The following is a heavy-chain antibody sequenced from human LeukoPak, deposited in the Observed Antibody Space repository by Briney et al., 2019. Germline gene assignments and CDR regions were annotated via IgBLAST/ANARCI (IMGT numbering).Heavy chain of an antibody. CDR2: IKFDGSEI. CDR1: VFPLRDYW. CDR3: TVDWNHDSSG. D-gene: IGHD3-22*01. J-gene: IGHJ4*02. Sequence: GGSLRLSCAASVFPLRDYWMILVRQAPGKGLECVGNIKFDGSEIYYRDSVRGRFTISRDNAKNSLYLQMNGLRVEDTGVYYCTVDWNHDSSGWGQGTLVTVS. V-gene: IGHV3-7*01.